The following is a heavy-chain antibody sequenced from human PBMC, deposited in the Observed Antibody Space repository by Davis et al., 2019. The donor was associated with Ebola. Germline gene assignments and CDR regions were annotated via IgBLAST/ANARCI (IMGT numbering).Heavy chain of an antibody. CDR2: IYDQST. CDR3: ARDAFSLSRYDTEDH. Sequence: GGSLRLSCTASGFSFSDYGMSWVRQAPGKGLEWVSVIYDQSTAYADSVKGRFTISRDNARDSLYLQMDSLRVEDTAIYYCARDAFSLSRYDTEDHWGQGTLVTVSS. V-gene: IGHV3-69-1*01. CDR1: GFSFSDYG. D-gene: IGHD3-9*01. J-gene: IGHJ4*02.